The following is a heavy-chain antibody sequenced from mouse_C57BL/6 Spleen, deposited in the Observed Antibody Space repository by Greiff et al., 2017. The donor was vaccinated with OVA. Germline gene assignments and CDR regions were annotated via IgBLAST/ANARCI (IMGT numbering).Heavy chain of an antibody. V-gene: IGHV1-55*01. CDR2: IYPGSGST. CDR3: ARDYYGSSSWFAD. J-gene: IGHJ3*01. CDR1: GYTFTSYW. Sequence: VQLQQPGAELVKPGASVKMSCKASGYTFTSYWITWVKQRPGQGLEWIGDIYPGSGSTNYNEKFKSKATLTVDTSSSTAYMQLSSLTSEDSAVYYCARDYYGSSSWFADWGQGTLVTVSA. D-gene: IGHD1-1*01.